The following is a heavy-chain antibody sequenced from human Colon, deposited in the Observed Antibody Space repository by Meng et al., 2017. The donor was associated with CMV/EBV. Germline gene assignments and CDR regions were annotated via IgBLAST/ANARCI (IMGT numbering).Heavy chain of an antibody. CDR2: INHSGST. J-gene: IGHJ4*02. CDR3: AGVGKKWQQLVQGFKEPFDY. Sequence: WVRQPPGKGLEWIGEINHSGSTNYNPSLKSRDTISVDTSKNQFSLKLSSVTAADTAVYYCAGVGKKWQQLVQGFKEPFDYWGQGTLVTVSS. V-gene: IGHV4-34*01. D-gene: IGHD6-13*01.